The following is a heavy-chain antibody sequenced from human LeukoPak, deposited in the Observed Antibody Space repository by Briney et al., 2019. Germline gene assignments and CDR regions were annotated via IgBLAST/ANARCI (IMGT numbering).Heavy chain of an antibody. CDR3: ANLIRYGGKGF. D-gene: IGHD4-23*01. Sequence: GGSLRLSCAASGFTFSSFAMQWVRQAPGKGLEWVALISDDGSNEYYADSVRGRFAISRGNSKNTLHLQMNSLRPEDTALYYCANLIRYGGKGFWGQGTQVTVSS. CDR1: GFTFSSFA. CDR2: ISDDGSNE. V-gene: IGHV3-30*18. J-gene: IGHJ4*02.